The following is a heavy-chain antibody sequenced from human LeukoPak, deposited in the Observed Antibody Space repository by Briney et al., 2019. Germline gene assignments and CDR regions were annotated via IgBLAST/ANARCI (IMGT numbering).Heavy chain of an antibody. V-gene: IGHV4-34*01. D-gene: IGHD2-15*01. CDR3: ARDGGGTDC. Sequence: SETLSLTCRVDGESFSGYYWIWIRQPPGKGLEWIGEINHSGSTNYNPSLKSRVTLSVDTSKSQFSLKLTSVSAADTAVYYCARDGGGTDCWGQGTLVTVSS. CDR1: GESFSGYY. J-gene: IGHJ4*02. CDR2: INHSGST.